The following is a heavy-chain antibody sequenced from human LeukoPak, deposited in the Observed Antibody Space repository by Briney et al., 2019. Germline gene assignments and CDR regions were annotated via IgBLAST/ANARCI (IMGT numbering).Heavy chain of an antibody. Sequence: SETPSLTCAVSGYSISSGYYWGWIRQPPGKGLEWIGSIYHSGSTYYNPSLKSRVTISVDTSKNQFSLKLSSVTAADTAVYYCARLDRWFDPWGQGTMVTVSS. CDR1: GYSISSGYY. V-gene: IGHV4-38-2*01. J-gene: IGHJ5*02. CDR3: ARLDRWFDP. D-gene: IGHD1-14*01. CDR2: IYHSGST.